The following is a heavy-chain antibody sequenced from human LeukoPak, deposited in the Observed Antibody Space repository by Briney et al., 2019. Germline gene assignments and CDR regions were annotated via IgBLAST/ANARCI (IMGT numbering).Heavy chain of an antibody. CDR3: ARGSSTMVRGVHDY. D-gene: IGHD3-10*01. J-gene: IGHJ4*02. Sequence: ASVKVSCKASGGTFSSYAISWVRQAPGQGLEWMGWISGYNGNTNYAQKLQGRVTMTADTSTSTAYMELRSLRSDDTAVYYCARGSSTMVRGVHDYWGQGTLVTVSS. CDR1: GGTFSSYA. CDR2: ISGYNGNT. V-gene: IGHV1-18*01.